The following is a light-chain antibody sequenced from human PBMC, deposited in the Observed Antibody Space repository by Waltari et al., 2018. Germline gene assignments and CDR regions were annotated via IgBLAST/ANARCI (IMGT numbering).Light chain of an antibody. J-gene: IGLJ2*01. CDR2: EVT. CDR3: SSYAGSNNLV. Sequence: QSALTQPPSASGSPGQSVTISCTGTSSDVRGYHYPSWYQQPPGKAPKLMIYEVTKRPSGVPDRFSGSKSGSTASLTVSGLQAEDEADYYCSSYAGSNNLVFGGGTKLTVL. CDR1: SSDVRGYHY. V-gene: IGLV2-8*01.